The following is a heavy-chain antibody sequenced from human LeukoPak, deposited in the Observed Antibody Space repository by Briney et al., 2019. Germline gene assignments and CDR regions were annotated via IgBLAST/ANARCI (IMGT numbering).Heavy chain of an antibody. J-gene: IGHJ4*02. D-gene: IGHD6-6*01. CDR1: GGSISSYY. Sequence: SETLSLTCTISGGSISSYYWSWIRQPPGKGLEWIGYIYYSGSSNYNPSLKSRVTISVDTSKNQFSLKLSSVTAADTAVYYCARPSSSSANPYYFDYWGQGTLVTVSS. V-gene: IGHV4-59*08. CDR3: ARPSSSSANPYYFDY. CDR2: IYYSGSS.